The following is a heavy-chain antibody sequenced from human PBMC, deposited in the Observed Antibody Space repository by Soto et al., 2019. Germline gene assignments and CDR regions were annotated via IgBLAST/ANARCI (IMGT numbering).Heavy chain of an antibody. J-gene: IGHJ6*02. Sequence: ASVKVSCKASGGTFSSYAISWVRQAPGQGLEWMGGIIPIFGTANYAQKFQGRVTITADESTSTAYMELSSLRSEDTAVYYCWRPYSSSTSSLPAHRDYSTVGRDVCG. CDR2: IIPIFGTA. CDR1: GGTFSSYA. CDR3: WRPYSSSTSSLPAHRDYSTVGRDV. D-gene: IGHD2-2*01. V-gene: IGHV1-69*13.